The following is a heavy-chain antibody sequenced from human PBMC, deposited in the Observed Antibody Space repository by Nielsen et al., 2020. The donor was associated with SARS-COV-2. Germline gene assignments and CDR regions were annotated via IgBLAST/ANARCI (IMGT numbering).Heavy chain of an antibody. J-gene: IGHJ2*01. CDR1: GYTFTSYA. CDR2: INTNTGNP. D-gene: IGHD3-22*01. CDR3: ARVCDSSGGGHRWYFDL. V-gene: IGHV7-4-1*02. Sequence: ASVKVSCKASGYTFTSYAMNWVRQAPGQGLEWMGWINTNTGNPTYAQGFTGRFVFSLDTSVSTAYLQISSLKAEDTAVYYCARVCDSSGGGHRWYFDLWGRGTLVTVSS.